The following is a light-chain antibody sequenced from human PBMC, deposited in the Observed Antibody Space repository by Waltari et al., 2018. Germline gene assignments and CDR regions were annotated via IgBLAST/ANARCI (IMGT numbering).Light chain of an antibody. J-gene: IGLJ2*01. V-gene: IGLV1-47*01. CDR1: DYNTGNHL. CDR3: ASWDGSLGGVV. CDR2: RNN. Sequence: QSVLSQPPSASGTPGQRVTISCSGSDYNTGNHLVHSYHQLPGAAPKLLIYRNNPRPSGVPDRFSGSKSGPSASLAISGLRAEDEALYYCASWDGSLGGVVFGGGTKLTVL.